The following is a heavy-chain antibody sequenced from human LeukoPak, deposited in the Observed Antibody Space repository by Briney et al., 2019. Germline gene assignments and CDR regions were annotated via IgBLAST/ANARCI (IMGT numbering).Heavy chain of an antibody. CDR3: VRPNIVTVPLGC. V-gene: IGHV3-74*01. CDR2: INTDGSIT. D-gene: IGHD2/OR15-2a*01. Sequence: GGSLRLSCAASGFTFSSYWMHWVRQAPGKGLVWVSRINTDGSITDYADSVKGRFTISRDNAKNTLYLQVNSLRAEDTAIYYCVRPNIVTVPLGCWGQGTLVTVSS. CDR1: GFTFSSYW. J-gene: IGHJ4*02.